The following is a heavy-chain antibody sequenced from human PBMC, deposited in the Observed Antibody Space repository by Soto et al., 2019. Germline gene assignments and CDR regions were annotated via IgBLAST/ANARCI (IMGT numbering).Heavy chain of an antibody. CDR2: INHDGYS. D-gene: IGHD1-1*01. CDR1: GGSIINYY. V-gene: IGHV4-59*08. Sequence: QVQLQQSGPGLVKPSETLSLTCTVSGGSIINYYCSWFRQSPGKGLEWIGYINHDGYSAYNLSLKRRITMSAETSKTQSSLMLDSGTATDTAVYYCARQGYGPQHGLEDAWGQGTTVIVSS. J-gene: IGHJ6*02. CDR3: ARQGYGPQHGLEDA.